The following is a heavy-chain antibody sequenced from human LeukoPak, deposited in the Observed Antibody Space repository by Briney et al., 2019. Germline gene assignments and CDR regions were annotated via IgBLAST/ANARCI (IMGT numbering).Heavy chain of an antibody. CDR1: GYTFTSYD. V-gene: IGHV1-8*01. Sequence: ASVKVSCKASGYTFTSYDINWVRQATGQGLEWMGWMNPNSGNTGYAQKFQGRVTMTRNTSISTAYMALSSLRSDDTAMYYCARGGNYGGNSGADYWGQGTLVTVSS. D-gene: IGHD4-23*01. J-gene: IGHJ4*02. CDR3: ARGGNYGGNSGADY. CDR2: MNPNSGNT.